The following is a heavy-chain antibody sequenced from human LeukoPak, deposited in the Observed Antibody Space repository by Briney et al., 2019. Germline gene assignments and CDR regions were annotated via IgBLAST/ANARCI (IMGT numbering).Heavy chain of an antibody. CDR1: GGTFSSYA. CDR3: ARGGLGEDWFDP. D-gene: IGHD3-10*01. Sequence: RASVKVSCKASGGTFSSYAISWVRQAPGQGLEWMGGIIPIFGTANYAQKFQGRVTITADESTSTAYMELSSLRSDDTAVYYCARGGLGEDWFDPWGQGTLVTVSS. CDR2: IIPIFGTA. J-gene: IGHJ5*02. V-gene: IGHV1-69*01.